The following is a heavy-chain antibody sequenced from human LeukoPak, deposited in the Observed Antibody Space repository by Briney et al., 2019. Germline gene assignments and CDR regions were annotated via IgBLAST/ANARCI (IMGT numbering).Heavy chain of an antibody. CDR1: GFTVSSNY. CDR3: ARESVYDILTRYNYGMDV. V-gene: IGHV3-66*01. D-gene: IGHD3-9*01. J-gene: IGHJ6*01. CDR2: IYSGGST. Sequence: PGGSLRLSCAASGFTVSSNYMSWVRQAPGKGLEWVSVIYSGGSTYYADSVKGRFTISRDNSKNTLYLQMNSLRAEDTAVYYCARESVYDILTRYNYGMDVWGQGTTVTVSS.